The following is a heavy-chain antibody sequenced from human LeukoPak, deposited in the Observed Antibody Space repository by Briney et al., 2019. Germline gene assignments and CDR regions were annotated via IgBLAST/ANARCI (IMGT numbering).Heavy chain of an antibody. CDR1: GGSFNDYY. D-gene: IGHD3-16*01. CDR2: INHSGSA. Sequence: PSETLSLTCAVYGGSFNDYYWSWIRQSPGKGLEWIGEINHSGSANYNPSLKSRVTMSVDRSKSQFYLILTPVTAADTAMYFCARGGGYMITFGGAPRPIDYWGQGTLVTVSS. CDR3: ARGGGYMITFGGAPRPIDY. J-gene: IGHJ4*02. V-gene: IGHV4-34*01.